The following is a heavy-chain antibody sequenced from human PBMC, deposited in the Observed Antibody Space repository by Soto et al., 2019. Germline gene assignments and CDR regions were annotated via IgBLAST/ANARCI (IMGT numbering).Heavy chain of an antibody. D-gene: IGHD1-26*01. CDR1: GYNFTSPG. CDR3: ARDYVPGGSYFLQRDGY. Sequence: ASVKVSSKASGYNFTSPGFSWVRQAPGQGLERMGWTSDYTGNTNSPQTLQRRVTMTNDTSTSTAYMELRSLKSDDTAVYYCARDYVPGGSYFLQRDGYWGQGTLFTTSS. J-gene: IGHJ4*02. CDR2: TSDYTGNT. V-gene: IGHV1-18*04.